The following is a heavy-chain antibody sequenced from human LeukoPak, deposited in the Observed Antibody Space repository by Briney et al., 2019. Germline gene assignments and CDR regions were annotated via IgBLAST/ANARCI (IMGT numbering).Heavy chain of an antibody. D-gene: IGHD3-22*01. CDR2: ISAYNGNT. CDR1: GYTFTSYG. V-gene: IGHV1-18*01. Sequence: ASVKVSCKASGYTFTSYGISWVRQAPGQGLEWMGWISAYNGNTNYAQKLQGRVTMATDTSTSTAYMELRSLRSDDTAVYYCARDTSNYYDSSGHDAFDIWGQGTMVTVSS. CDR3: ARDTSNYYDSSGHDAFDI. J-gene: IGHJ3*02.